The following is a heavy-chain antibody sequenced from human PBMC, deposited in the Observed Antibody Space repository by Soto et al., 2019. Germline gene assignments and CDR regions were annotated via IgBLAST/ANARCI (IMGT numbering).Heavy chain of an antibody. CDR1: GGTFSSYA. Sequence: SVKVSCKASGGTFSSYAIGWVRQAPGQGLEWMGGIIPIFGTANYAQKFQGRVIIERDTSASTAYMELSSLRSEDTAVYYCARGGYFDSSNYLAYWGLGTLVTVSS. CDR3: ARGGYFDSSNYLAY. J-gene: IGHJ4*02. D-gene: IGHD3-22*01. CDR2: IIPIFGTA. V-gene: IGHV1-69*05.